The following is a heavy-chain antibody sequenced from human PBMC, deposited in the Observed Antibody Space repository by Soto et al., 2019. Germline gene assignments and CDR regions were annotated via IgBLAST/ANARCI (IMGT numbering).Heavy chain of an antibody. CDR3: ARGSYASGNGGA. Sequence: GGSLRLSCAASGFTFSSYNMNWVRQAPGKGLEWISFISSSNTIYYADSVKGRFTISRDNAKNSLYLQMNSLRAEDTALYYCARGSYASGNGGAWGQGTLVTVSS. V-gene: IGHV3-48*01. CDR1: GFTFSSYN. J-gene: IGHJ5*02. D-gene: IGHD3-10*01. CDR2: ISSSNTI.